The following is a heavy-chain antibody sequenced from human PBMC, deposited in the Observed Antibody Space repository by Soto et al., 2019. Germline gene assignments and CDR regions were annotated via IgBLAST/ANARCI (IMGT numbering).Heavy chain of an antibody. CDR2: IIPIFGTA. J-gene: IGHJ6*02. Sequence: SVKVSCKASGGTFSSYAISWVRQAPGQGLEWMGGIIPIFGTANYAQKFQGRVTITADESTSTAYMELSSLRSEDTAVYYCARGAIVVVPAAIGDYYGMDVWGQGTTVTVSS. D-gene: IGHD2-2*01. V-gene: IGHV1-69*13. CDR1: GGTFSSYA. CDR3: ARGAIVVVPAAIGDYYGMDV.